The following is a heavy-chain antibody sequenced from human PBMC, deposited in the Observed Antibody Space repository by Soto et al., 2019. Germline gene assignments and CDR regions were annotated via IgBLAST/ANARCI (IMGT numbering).Heavy chain of an antibody. Sequence: QVQLVESGGGVVQPGRSLRLSCAASGFTFSSYGMHWVRQAPGKGLEWVAVIWYDGSNKYYADSVKGRFTVSRDNSKNTLYLQMNSLRAEDTAVYFCVRFSSSWYGRIDYWGQGTLVTVSS. V-gene: IGHV3-33*01. CDR2: IWYDGSNK. CDR3: VRFSSSWYGRIDY. D-gene: IGHD6-13*01. CDR1: GFTFSSYG. J-gene: IGHJ4*02.